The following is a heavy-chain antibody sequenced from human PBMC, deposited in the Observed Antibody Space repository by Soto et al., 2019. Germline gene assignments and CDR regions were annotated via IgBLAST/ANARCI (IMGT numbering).Heavy chain of an antibody. J-gene: IGHJ4*02. D-gene: IGHD6-19*01. V-gene: IGHV3-30-3*01. CDR3: ARDFRGWAPY. CDR1: GFTFSSYA. Sequence: GGSLRLSCAASGFTFSSYAMHWVRQAPGKGLEWVAVISYDGSNKYYADSVKGRFTISRDNSKNTLYLQMNSLRAEDTAVYYCARDFRGWAPYWGQGTLVTVSS. CDR2: ISYDGSNK.